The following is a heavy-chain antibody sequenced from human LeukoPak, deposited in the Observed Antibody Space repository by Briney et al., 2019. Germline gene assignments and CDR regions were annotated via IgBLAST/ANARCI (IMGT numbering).Heavy chain of an antibody. CDR3: ARCGSPIAVAGTSWFDP. CDR1: GYAFTTYY. J-gene: IGHJ5*02. V-gene: IGHV1-46*01. Sequence: ASVKVTCKASGYAFTTYYMRWVRQAPGQGLEWMGIINPSGGSTNYAQKFQGRVTMTRDTSTSTVYMELSRLRSEDTAVYYCARCGSPIAVAGTSWFDPWGQGTLVTVSS. D-gene: IGHD6-19*01. CDR2: INPSGGST.